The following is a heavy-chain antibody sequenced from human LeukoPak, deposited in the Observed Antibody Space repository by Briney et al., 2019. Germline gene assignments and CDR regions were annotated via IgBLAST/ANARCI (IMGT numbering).Heavy chain of an antibody. V-gene: IGHV4-59*01. J-gene: IGHJ3*02. Sequence: SETLSLTCTVSGGGSIEGYYWNWIRQYPGRGLEWIGHTYRVGGTTYNPPLKSRVVTTLDTSKNQFSLKLSSSAAADTAVYYCARDVLGSSDWPLGAFEIWGQGTTVIVSS. CDR1: GGGSIEGYY. CDR2: TYRVGGT. CDR3: ARDVLGSSDWPLGAFEI. D-gene: IGHD3-9*01.